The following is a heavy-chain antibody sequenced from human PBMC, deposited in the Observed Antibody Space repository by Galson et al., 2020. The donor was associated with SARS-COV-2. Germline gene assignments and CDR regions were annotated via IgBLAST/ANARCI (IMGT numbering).Heavy chain of an antibody. D-gene: IGHD6-13*01. Sequence: GGSLRLSCVAPGFAFDDYTMHWVRLVPGKGLEWLSYISWDGSVTYYADSVQGRFTISRDNRKNSLYLQMDSLRTEDTALYSCAKDISSTGILDYWGQGTLVTVSS. J-gene: IGHJ4*02. CDR1: GFAFDDYT. V-gene: IGHV3-43*01. CDR3: AKDISSTGILDY. CDR2: ISWDGSVT.